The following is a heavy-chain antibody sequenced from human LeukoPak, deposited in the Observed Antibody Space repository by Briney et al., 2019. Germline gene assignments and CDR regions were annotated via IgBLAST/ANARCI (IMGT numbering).Heavy chain of an antibody. CDR3: ARDLSWYGDYDY. CDR2: IIPILGIA. CDR1: GGTFSSYA. J-gene: IGHJ4*02. Sequence: ASVKVSCKASGGTFSSYAISWVRQAPGQGLEWMGRIIPILGIANYAQKFQGRVTITADKSTSTAYMELSSLRSDDTAVYYCARDLSWYGDYDYWGQGTLVTVSS. D-gene: IGHD4-17*01. V-gene: IGHV1-69*04.